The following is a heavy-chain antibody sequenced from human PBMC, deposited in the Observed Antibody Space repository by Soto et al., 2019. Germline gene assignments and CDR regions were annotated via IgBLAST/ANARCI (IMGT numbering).Heavy chain of an antibody. CDR1: GFTFSSYG. Sequence: GGSLRLSCAASGFTFSSYGMHWVRQAPGKGLEWVAVISYDGSNKYYADSVKGRFTISRDNSKNTLYLQMNSLRAEDTAVYYCAKGEVESLSSVEPQDELVDYYGMDVWGQGTTVTVSS. CDR2: ISYDGSNK. CDR3: AKGEVESLSSVEPQDELVDYYGMDV. V-gene: IGHV3-30*18. D-gene: IGHD1-1*01. J-gene: IGHJ6*02.